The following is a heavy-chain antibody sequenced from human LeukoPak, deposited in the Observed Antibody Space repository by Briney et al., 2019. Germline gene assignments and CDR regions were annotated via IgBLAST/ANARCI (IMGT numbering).Heavy chain of an antibody. J-gene: IGHJ6*02. V-gene: IGHV1-3*01. CDR2: INAGNGNT. CDR3: ARDPPEDYGDFYYYGMDV. Sequence: GASVKVSCKASGYTFTSYAMHWVRQAPGQRLEWMGWINAGNGNTKYSQKFQGRVTITRDTSASTAYMELSSLRSEDTAVYYCARDPPEDYGDFYYYGMDVWGQGTTVTVSS. CDR1: GYTFTSYA. D-gene: IGHD4-17*01.